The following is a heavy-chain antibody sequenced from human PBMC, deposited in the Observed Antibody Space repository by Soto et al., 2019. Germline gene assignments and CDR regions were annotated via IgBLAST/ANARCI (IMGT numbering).Heavy chain of an antibody. CDR1: GYSFTNYY. V-gene: IGHV1-46*01. Sequence: QVQLVQSGAEVKKPGASVKVSCKASGYSFTNYYVHWVRQAPGQGLEWMGIINPSGGSTNYAQKFQGRVTMTRDTSTTTVYMVLSSLRAEDTAVYYCARGRGTSGTFGYWGQGTLVTVSS. CDR2: INPSGGST. J-gene: IGHJ4*02. CDR3: ARGRGTSGTFGY. D-gene: IGHD1-1*01.